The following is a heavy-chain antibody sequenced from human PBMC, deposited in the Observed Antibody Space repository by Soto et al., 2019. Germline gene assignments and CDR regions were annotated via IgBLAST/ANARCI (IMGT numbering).Heavy chain of an antibody. Sequence: EVQLLQSGGALVQPGGSLTLSCAASGFTFSDYTMTWVRQAPGKVLDCISVIFADFKTYYAGSVRGRFTISKDNSKNTLFLQMDSLRAEDTAVYYCARRVEGYFDYWAQGALVTVSS. CDR1: GFTFSDYT. J-gene: IGHJ4*02. CDR3: ARRVEGYFDY. CDR2: IFADFKT. V-gene: IGHV3-23*03.